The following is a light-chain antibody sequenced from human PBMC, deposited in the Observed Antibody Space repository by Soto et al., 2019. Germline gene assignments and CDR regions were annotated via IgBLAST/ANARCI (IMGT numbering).Light chain of an antibody. J-gene: IGKJ4*01. CDR3: QQYDVWPALT. CDR1: QSVSST. CDR2: GAS. Sequence: EIVLTQSPATLSLSPGEGATLSCRASQSVSSTFLAWYQHKPGRPPRLLIYGASTRASGVPDRFSGSGSGTEFILTISSLQSEDSAVYYCQQYDVWPALTFGGGTKVDIK. V-gene: IGKV3-15*01.